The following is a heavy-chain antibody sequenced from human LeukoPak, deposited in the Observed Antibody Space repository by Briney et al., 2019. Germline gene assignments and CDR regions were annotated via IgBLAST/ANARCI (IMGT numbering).Heavy chain of an antibody. CDR3: SRTLWSHKCFDS. J-gene: IGHJ4*02. D-gene: IGHD3-10*01. CDR2: TYYKSKWCF. V-gene: IGHV6-1*01. Sequence: SQTLSLTCAISGDSVSSNSATWNWIRQSPSRGLEWLGRTYYKSKWCFDYAVSVKSRMTINPDTSKNQFSLQLDSVTPEDTAVYYCSRTLWSHKCFDSWGQGSLVTVSS. CDR1: GDSVSSNSAT.